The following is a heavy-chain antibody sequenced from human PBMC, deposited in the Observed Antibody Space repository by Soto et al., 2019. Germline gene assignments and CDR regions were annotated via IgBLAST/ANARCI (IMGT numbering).Heavy chain of an antibody. CDR1: GFTFSNAW. CDR3: TTDPRSIVGATVWFDP. Sequence: GGSLRLSCAASGFTFSNAWMSWVRQAPGKGLEWVGRIKSKTDGGTTDSAAPVKGSFTISRDDSKNTLYLQMNSLKTDVTAGYSCTTDPRSIVGATVWFDPWGQGTLVTVSS. V-gene: IGHV3-15*01. CDR2: IKSKTDGGTT. J-gene: IGHJ5*02. D-gene: IGHD1-26*01.